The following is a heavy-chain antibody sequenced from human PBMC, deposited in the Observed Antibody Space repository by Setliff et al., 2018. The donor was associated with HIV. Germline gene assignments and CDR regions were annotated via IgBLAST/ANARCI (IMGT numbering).Heavy chain of an antibody. CDR3: ARGIAAAGGYFDY. Sequence: SETLSLTCTVSGGSISSSNYYWGWIRQPPGKGPEWIGSIYYSGNTYYNPSLKSRITISLDTSKNQFSLKLSSVTAADTAVYYCARGIAAAGGYFDYWGPGTLVTVSS. D-gene: IGHD6-13*01. CDR1: GGSISSSNYY. CDR2: IYYSGNT. V-gene: IGHV4-39*07. J-gene: IGHJ4*02.